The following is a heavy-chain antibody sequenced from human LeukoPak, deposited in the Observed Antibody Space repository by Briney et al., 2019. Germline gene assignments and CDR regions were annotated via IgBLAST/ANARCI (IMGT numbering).Heavy chain of an antibody. J-gene: IGHJ4*02. CDR2: ISFSGGRI. CDR3: AKKDSDSSGFFDY. CDR1: RFSFSNYG. Sequence: GGSLRLSCVASRFSFSNYGMSWVRQGPGKGLEWVSAISFSGGRIFYADSVKGRFTISRDNSKSTLYLQMNSLRAEDTAVYFCAKKDSDSSGFFDYWGQGTLVTVSS. D-gene: IGHD3-22*01. V-gene: IGHV3-23*01.